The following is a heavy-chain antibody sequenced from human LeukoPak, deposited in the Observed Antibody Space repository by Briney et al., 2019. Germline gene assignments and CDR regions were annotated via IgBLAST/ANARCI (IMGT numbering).Heavy chain of an antibody. CDR1: GFTFRNYV. Sequence: PGGSLRLSSAASGFTFRNYVIHWVRKAPGKGLEWGAVTSSDLNVKLYADSVKGRFTISRDNSRSTLYLQMNSMRPEDTAIYYCAREGYYGSGSPPSLYFDYWGQGTLVTVSS. J-gene: IGHJ4*02. CDR3: AREGYYGSGSPPSLYFDY. D-gene: IGHD3-10*01. V-gene: IGHV3-30-3*01. CDR2: TSSDLNVK.